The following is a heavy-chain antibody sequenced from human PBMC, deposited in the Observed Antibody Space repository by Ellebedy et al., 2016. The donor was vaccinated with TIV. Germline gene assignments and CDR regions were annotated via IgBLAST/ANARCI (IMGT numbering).Heavy chain of an antibody. CDR2: IIPILGIA. V-gene: IGHV1-69*04. D-gene: IGHD3-10*01. CDR3: AREFTMVRGAPGAEDDY. J-gene: IGHJ4*02. Sequence: AASVKVSCKASGGTFSSYAISWVRQAPGQGLEWMGRIIPILGIANYALKFQGRVTITADKSTSTAYMELSSLRSEDTAVYYCAREFTMVRGAPGAEDDYWGQGTLVTVSS. CDR1: GGTFSSYA.